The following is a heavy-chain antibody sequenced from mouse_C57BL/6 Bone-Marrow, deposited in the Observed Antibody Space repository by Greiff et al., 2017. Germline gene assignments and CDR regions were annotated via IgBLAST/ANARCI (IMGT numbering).Heavy chain of an antibody. J-gene: IGHJ4*01. Sequence: QVQLQQSGAELARPGASVKLSCKASGYTFTSYGISWVKQRTGQGLEWIGEIYPRSGTTYYNETFTGTATLTADKSSSTAYMELRSLTSEDSAVXIGEREGLLSKDYWGQGTSVTVSS. CDR2: IYPRSGTT. D-gene: IGHD2-10*01. V-gene: IGHV1-81*01. CDR3: EREGLLSKDY. CDR1: GYTFTSYG.